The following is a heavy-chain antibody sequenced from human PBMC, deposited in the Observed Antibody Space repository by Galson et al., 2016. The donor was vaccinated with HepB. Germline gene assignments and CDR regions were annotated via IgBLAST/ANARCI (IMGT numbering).Heavy chain of an antibody. V-gene: IGHV2-5*02. D-gene: IGHD3-10*01. CDR3: ARRPPPGIFYFVSRDAFDV. J-gene: IGHJ3*01. Sequence: PALVQPTQTLTLTCTFSGFSLNTSGEGVGWIRHPPGKALEWLALGYWDDDKRLSSSLMKQHTITTDTSKDIVVLTLANLDPVDTGTYYCARRPPPGIFYFVSRDAFDVWGHGIPVIVSS. CDR2: GYWDDDK. CDR1: GFSLNTSGEG.